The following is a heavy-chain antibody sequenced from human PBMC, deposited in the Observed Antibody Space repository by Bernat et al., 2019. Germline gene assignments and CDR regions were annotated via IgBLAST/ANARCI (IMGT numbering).Heavy chain of an antibody. CDR2: IYPGDSNT. V-gene: IGHV5-51*01. Sequence: EVQLVQSGAEVKKPGESLKISCKGSGYSFTNYWVAWVRQMPGKGLEWMGIIYPGDSNTIYSPSFQGQVTFSADKSISTAYLQWSSLKASDTAIYYCARDGGWPKALDDWGQGALVTVSS. J-gene: IGHJ4*02. CDR3: ARDGGWPKALDD. CDR1: GYSFTNYW. D-gene: IGHD2-15*01.